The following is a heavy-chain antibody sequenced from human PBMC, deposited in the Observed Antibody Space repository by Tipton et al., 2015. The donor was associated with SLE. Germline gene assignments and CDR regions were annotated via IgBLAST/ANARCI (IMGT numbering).Heavy chain of an antibody. Sequence: TLSLTCAVSGGSISSSNWWSWVRQPPGKGLEWIGEISHSGSTNYNPSLKSRVTISRDTSGNHFSLNLNSVTAADTAVYYWARAEFSSNWYMYWHFDLWGRGTLVTVSS. V-gene: IGHV4-4*02. CDR2: ISHSGST. CDR1: GGSISSSNW. D-gene: IGHD6-13*01. CDR3: ARAEFSSNWYMYWHFDL. J-gene: IGHJ2*01.